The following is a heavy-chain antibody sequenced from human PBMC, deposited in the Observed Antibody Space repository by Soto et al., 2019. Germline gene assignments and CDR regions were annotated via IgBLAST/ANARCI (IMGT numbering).Heavy chain of an antibody. Sequence: ASVKVSCKASGYTFTGYYMHWVRQAPGQGLEWMGWINPNSGGTNYAQKFQGWVTMTRDTSISTAYMELSRLRSDDTAVYYCARAGSGIAAAGRYAFDIWGQGTMVNVSS. CDR2: INPNSGGT. D-gene: IGHD6-13*01. J-gene: IGHJ3*02. CDR3: ARAGSGIAAAGRYAFDI. V-gene: IGHV1-2*04. CDR1: GYTFTGYY.